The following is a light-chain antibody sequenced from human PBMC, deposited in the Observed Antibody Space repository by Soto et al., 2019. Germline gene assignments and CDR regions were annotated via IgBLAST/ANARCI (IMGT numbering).Light chain of an antibody. V-gene: IGKV1-9*01. CDR3: QQLSSSPLT. CDR1: QDISSY. CDR2: ATS. Sequence: IQLTQPPSSLSASVGDRVTVTCRASQDISSYLPWYQQKPGKAPKLLIYATSTLQSGVPSRFSGSGSGTDFALTISSLQPEDFATYYCQQLSSSPLTFGGGTKVDIK. J-gene: IGKJ4*01.